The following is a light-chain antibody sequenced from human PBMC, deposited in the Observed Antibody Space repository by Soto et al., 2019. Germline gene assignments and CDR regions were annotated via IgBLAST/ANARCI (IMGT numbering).Light chain of an antibody. CDR2: DVT. CDR3: NSYTSSSTYV. Sequence: QSARNQPASGSGSPGQSITISCTGTSSDVGGFNYVSWYQQHPGKAPKLMIYDVTNRPSGVSYRFSGSKSGNTASLTISGLQAEDEADYYCNSYTSSSTYVFGTGTKVTVL. CDR1: SSDVGGFNY. J-gene: IGLJ1*01. V-gene: IGLV2-14*03.